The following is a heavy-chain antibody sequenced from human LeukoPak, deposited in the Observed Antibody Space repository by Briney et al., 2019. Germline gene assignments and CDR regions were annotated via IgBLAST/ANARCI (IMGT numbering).Heavy chain of an antibody. CDR1: GFTFDDYV. V-gene: IGHV3-9*01. CDR3: AKDLIAYSYGYAGRSNFDY. D-gene: IGHD5-18*01. Sequence: GRSLRLSCAASGFTFDDYVMHWVRQAPGKGLEWVSGITWNSGSIGYADSVKGRFTISRDNAKNSLYLRMNSLRAEDTAIYYCAKDLIAYSYGYAGRSNFDYWGQGTLVTVSS. J-gene: IGHJ4*02. CDR2: ITWNSGSI.